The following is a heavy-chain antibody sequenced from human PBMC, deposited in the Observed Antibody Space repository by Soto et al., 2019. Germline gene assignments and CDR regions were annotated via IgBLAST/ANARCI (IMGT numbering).Heavy chain of an antibody. Sequence: LRLSCAASGLSFSAAWMSWVRQAPGQGLEWVADIKKDGTEKYYVDSVKGRFTISRDNDKKSVYLQMNGLTVEDTAVYRCARGPSYSDYSNDWFFDSWGQGALVTVSS. J-gene: IGHJ4*02. CDR3: ARGPSYSDYSNDWFFDS. V-gene: IGHV3-7*03. CDR2: IKKDGTEK. CDR1: GLSFSAAW. D-gene: IGHD3-9*01.